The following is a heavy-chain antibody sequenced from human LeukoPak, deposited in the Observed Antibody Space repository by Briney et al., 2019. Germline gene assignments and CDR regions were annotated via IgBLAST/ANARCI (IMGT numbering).Heavy chain of an antibody. Sequence: GGSLRLSCAASGFSFSTFTMHWVRQAPGRGLEWVALISHDGDNQYYADSVEGRFTVSRDNSKNTLYLQMDTLRAEDTAVYYCARDITPITGDYWGQGALVTVSS. CDR2: ISHDGDNQ. J-gene: IGHJ4*02. CDR1: GFSFSTFT. CDR3: ARDITPITGDY. D-gene: IGHD3-10*01. V-gene: IGHV3-30-3*01.